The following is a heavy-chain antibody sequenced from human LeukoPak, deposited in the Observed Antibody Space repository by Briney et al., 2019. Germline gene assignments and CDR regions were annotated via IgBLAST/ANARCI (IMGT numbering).Heavy chain of an antibody. CDR2: ILYDENNK. CDR1: GFTVSGYY. D-gene: IGHD3-10*01. V-gene: IGHV3-30-3*01. J-gene: IGHJ4*02. Sequence: TGGSLRLSCAASGFTVSGYYMNWVRQAPGKGLEWVAVILYDENNKNYADSVKGRFTVSRDNFKNTVYLEMNSLRAEDTAVYYCARDEAGESRTSPVVRGVTFDYWGQGTLVTVSS. CDR3: ARDEAGESRTSPVVRGVTFDY.